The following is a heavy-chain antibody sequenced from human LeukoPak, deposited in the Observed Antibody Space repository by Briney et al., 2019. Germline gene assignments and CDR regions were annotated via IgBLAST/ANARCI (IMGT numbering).Heavy chain of an antibody. CDR1: GFTFSNAW. CDR2: IKSKTDGGTT. CDR3: TTDAYYYGSGRNFDY. D-gene: IGHD3-10*01. V-gene: IGHV3-15*01. Sequence: GGSLRLSCAASGFTFSNAWMSWVRQAPGKGLEWVGRIKSKTDGGTTDYAAPVKGRFTISRDDSKNTLYLQMNSLKTEDTAVYYCTTDAYYYGSGRNFDYWGQGTLVTVSS. J-gene: IGHJ4*02.